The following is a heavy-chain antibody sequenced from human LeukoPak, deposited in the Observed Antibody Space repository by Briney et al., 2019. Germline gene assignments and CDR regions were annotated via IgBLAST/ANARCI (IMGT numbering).Heavy chain of an antibody. J-gene: IGHJ4*02. D-gene: IGHD6-6*01. CDR1: GFTFSSYE. CDR3: AKDGLVTRGYFDY. CDR2: ISGSGGST. V-gene: IGHV3-23*01. Sequence: GGSLRLSCAASGFTFSSYEMNWVRQAPGKGLEWVSAISGSGGSTYYADSVKGRFTISRDNSKNTLYLQMNSLRAEDTAVYYCAKDGLVTRGYFDYWGQGTLVTVSS.